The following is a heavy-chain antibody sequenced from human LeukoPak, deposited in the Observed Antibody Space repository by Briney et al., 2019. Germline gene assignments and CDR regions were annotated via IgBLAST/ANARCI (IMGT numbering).Heavy chain of an antibody. CDR3: ARHTVVGTGRYGMDV. D-gene: IGHD1-1*01. CDR1: GGSISSYY. V-gene: IGHV4-59*08. CDR2: IYYSGST. J-gene: IGHJ6*02. Sequence: SETLSLTCTVSGGSISSYYWSWIRHPPGKGLEWVGYIYYSGSTNYSPSLKSRVTISVDTSKNQFSLKLSSVTAADTAVYYCARHTVVGTGRYGMDVWGQGTTVTVSS.